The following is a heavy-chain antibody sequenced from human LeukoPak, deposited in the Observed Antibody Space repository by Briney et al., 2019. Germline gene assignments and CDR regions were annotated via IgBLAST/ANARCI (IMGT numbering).Heavy chain of an antibody. CDR3: ARGINHYGSGNLNYFYYYMDV. CDR1: GFTFSDYY. J-gene: IGHJ6*03. Sequence: GGSLRLSCAASGFTFSDYYMSWIRQAPGKGLEWVSYISSSGSTIYYAGSVKGRFTISRDNAKNSLYLQMNSLRDENTAVYYCARGINHYGSGNLNYFYYYMDVWGKGTTVTVSS. V-gene: IGHV3-11*04. D-gene: IGHD3-10*01. CDR2: ISSSGSTI.